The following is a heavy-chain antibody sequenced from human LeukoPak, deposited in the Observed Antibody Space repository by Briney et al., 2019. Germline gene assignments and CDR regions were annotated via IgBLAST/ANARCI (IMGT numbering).Heavy chain of an antibody. J-gene: IGHJ4*02. D-gene: IGHD5-18*01. Sequence: PSETLSLTCAVSGGSISSSYWSWIRQPPGKGLEWIGYIYYSGSTIYNPSLRSRGTISVDTSKNHFSLKLSSVTAAATAVYYCARGGYSYYYFDYWGQGTLVTVSS. V-gene: IGHV4-59*01. CDR2: IYYSGST. CDR3: ARGGYSYYYFDY. CDR1: GGSISSSY.